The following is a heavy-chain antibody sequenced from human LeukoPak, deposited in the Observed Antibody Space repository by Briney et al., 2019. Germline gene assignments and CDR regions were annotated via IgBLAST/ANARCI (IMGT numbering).Heavy chain of an antibody. CDR3: AKEGCTGTNCYINC. CDR1: GFTFRDYA. V-gene: IGHV3-23*01. D-gene: IGHD2-2*02. J-gene: IGHJ4*02. Sequence: GGSLRLSRAASGFTFRDYAMSWVRQTPGKGLEWLAVIGGSGGSTYYADSVKGRFTISRDDSKNTLYLQMNSLRAEDTAVYHCAKEGCTGTNCYINCWGQGTLVTVSS. CDR2: IGGSGGST.